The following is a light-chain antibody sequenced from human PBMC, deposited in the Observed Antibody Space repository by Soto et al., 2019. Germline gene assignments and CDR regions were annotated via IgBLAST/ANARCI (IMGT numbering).Light chain of an antibody. Sequence: QSVLTQPPSVSAAPGQKVTISCSGTSNDVGGYNYVSWYQQHPGKAPNLMIYAVSNRPSGVSNRFSGSKSGNTASLTISGLQAEDEADYYCSSYTSSTTLVVFGGGTKLTVL. J-gene: IGLJ2*01. CDR1: SNDVGGYNY. V-gene: IGLV2-14*01. CDR3: SSYTSSTTLVV. CDR2: AVS.